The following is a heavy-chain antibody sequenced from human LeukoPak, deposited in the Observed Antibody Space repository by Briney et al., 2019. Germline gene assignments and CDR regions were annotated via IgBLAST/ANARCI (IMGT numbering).Heavy chain of an antibody. CDR2: IIPIFGAA. V-gene: IGHV1-69*05. CDR1: GGTFSSYA. D-gene: IGHD5-18*01. J-gene: IGHJ4*02. CDR3: ARAGIQLWVSFDY. Sequence: ASVKVSCKASGGTFSSYAISWVRQAPGQGLEWMGRIIPIFGAANYAQKFQGRVTITTDESTSTAYMELSSLRSEDTAVYYCARAGIQLWVSFDYWGQGTLVTVSS.